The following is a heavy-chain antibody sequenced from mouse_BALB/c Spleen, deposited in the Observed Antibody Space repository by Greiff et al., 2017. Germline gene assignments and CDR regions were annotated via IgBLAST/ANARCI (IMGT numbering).Heavy chain of an antibody. CDR1: GFNIKDTY. D-gene: IGHD1-1*01. J-gene: IGHJ1*01. Sequence: VQLKESGAELVKPGASVKLSCTASGFNIKDTYMHWVKQRPEQGLEWIGRIDPANGNTKYDPKFQGKATITADTSSNTAYLQLSSLTSEDTAVYYCARSDGSSYAYWYFDVWGAGTTVTVSS. CDR3: ARSDGSSYAYWYFDV. CDR2: IDPANGNT. V-gene: IGHV14-3*02.